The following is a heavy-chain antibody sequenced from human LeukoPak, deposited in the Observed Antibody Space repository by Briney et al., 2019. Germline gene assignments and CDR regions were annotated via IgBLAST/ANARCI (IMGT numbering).Heavy chain of an antibody. V-gene: IGHV3-30-3*01. J-gene: IGHJ4*02. CDR3: ARDYYGSGDY. Sequence: GGSLRLSCAASRFTFSSYAMHWVRQAPGKGLEWVAVISYDGSNKYYADSVKGRSTISRDNSKNTLYLQMNSLRAEDTAVYYCARDYYGSGDYWGQGTLVTVSS. D-gene: IGHD3-10*01. CDR2: ISYDGSNK. CDR1: RFTFSSYA.